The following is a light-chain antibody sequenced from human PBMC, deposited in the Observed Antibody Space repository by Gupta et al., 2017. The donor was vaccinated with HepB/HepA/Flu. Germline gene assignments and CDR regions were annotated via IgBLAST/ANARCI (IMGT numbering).Light chain of an antibody. CDR3: SSYTSTSTNGV. CDR1: SSDVGGYNY. V-gene: IGLV2-14*01. J-gene: IGLJ3*02. Sequence: QSALTQPASVSGSPGQSITISCTGTSSDVGGYNYVSWYQQHPGKAPKLMMEDVSNRPSGVSNRFSCSKSGNKASLTISGLQAEDEAEDDCSSYTSTSTNGVFGGGTKLTVL. CDR2: DVS.